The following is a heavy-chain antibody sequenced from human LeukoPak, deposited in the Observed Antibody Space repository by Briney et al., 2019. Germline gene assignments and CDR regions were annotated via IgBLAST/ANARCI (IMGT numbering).Heavy chain of an antibody. CDR1: GDSINSSPYY. Sequence: SETLSLTCTVSGDSINSSPYYWGWIRQPPGKGLEWIGSIYDSGSTYYNPSLKSRVTISVDTSKNQFSLKLSSVTAADTAVYYCAREGPPSSGYFDYWGQGTLVTVSS. CDR3: AREGPPSSGYFDY. D-gene: IGHD3-22*01. J-gene: IGHJ4*02. V-gene: IGHV4-39*07. CDR2: IYDSGST.